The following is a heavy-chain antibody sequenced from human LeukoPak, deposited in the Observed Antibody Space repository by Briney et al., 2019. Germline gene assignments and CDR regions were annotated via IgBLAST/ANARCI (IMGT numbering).Heavy chain of an antibody. CDR2: IIPILGIA. J-gene: IGHJ4*02. Sequence: ASVKVSCKASGGTFSSYAISWVRQAPGQGLEWMGRIIPILGIANYAQKFQGRVTITADKSTSTAYMELSSLRSEDTAVYYCAREQPQLVLHPGYFDYWGQGTLVTVSS. CDR3: AREQPQLVLHPGYFDY. D-gene: IGHD6-13*01. CDR1: GGTFSSYA. V-gene: IGHV1-69*04.